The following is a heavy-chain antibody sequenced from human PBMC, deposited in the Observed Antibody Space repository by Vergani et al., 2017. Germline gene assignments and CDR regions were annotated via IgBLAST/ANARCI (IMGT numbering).Heavy chain of an antibody. Sequence: QEQLLQSGGGVVQPGGSLRLSCIGSGYTFGHFDMHWVRQAPGKGLAWVAFIRYDGSNPQYIDSVKGRFTISRDNSKDTLFLQMNGLRPEDTGTYFCAKKGGSLYYYGVDVWGQGGTITVSS. CDR2: IRYDGSNP. CDR1: GYTFGHFD. J-gene: IGHJ6*02. CDR3: AKKGGSLYYYGVDV. D-gene: IGHD1-26*01. V-gene: IGHV3-30*02.